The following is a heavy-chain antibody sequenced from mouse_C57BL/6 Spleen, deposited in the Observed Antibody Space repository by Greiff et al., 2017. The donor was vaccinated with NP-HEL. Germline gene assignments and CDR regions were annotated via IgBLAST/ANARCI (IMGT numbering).Heavy chain of an antibody. D-gene: IGHD3-2*02. J-gene: IGHJ2*01. CDR1: GYAFSSSW. CDR3: AREGGLRLEDY. CDR2: IYPGDGDT. Sequence: VQLQQSGPELVKPGASVKISCKASGYAFSSSWMNWVKQRPGKGLEWIGRIYPGDGDTNYNGKFKGKATLTADKSSSTAYMQLSSLTSEDSAVYFCAREGGLRLEDYWGQGTTLTVSS. V-gene: IGHV1-82*01.